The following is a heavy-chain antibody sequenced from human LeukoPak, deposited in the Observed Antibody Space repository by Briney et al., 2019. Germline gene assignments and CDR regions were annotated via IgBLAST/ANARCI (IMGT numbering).Heavy chain of an antibody. V-gene: IGHV4-4*07. Sequence: SETLSLTCTVSGGSVSSFHWSWIRQPAGKGLEWIGRIYTSGGTTYNPSLKSRVTVSVDTSKNQFSLKLYSVTAADTAVYYCARVRSGYWDAFDIWGQGTMVTVSS. CDR2: IYTSGGT. J-gene: IGHJ3*02. D-gene: IGHD3-3*01. CDR3: ARVRSGYWDAFDI. CDR1: GGSVSSFH.